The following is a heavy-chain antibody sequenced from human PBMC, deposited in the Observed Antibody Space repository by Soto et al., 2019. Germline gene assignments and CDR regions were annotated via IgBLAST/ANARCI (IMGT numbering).Heavy chain of an antibody. CDR3: ARVWTTVTNWFDP. J-gene: IGHJ5*02. CDR2: IYHSGST. V-gene: IGHV4-4*02. CDR1: GGSISSSNW. Sequence: QVQLQESGPGLVKPSGTLSLTCAVSGGSISSSNWWSWVRQPPGKGLEWIGEIYHSGSTYYNPSRESRVTXAXDXXKNQFSLKLSSVTAADTAVYYCARVWTTVTNWFDPWGQGTLVTVSS. D-gene: IGHD4-17*01.